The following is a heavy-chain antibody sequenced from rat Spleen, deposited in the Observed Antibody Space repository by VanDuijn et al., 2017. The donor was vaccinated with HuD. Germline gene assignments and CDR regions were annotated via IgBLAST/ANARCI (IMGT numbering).Heavy chain of an antibody. CDR2: ISYDGSST. CDR1: GFTFSAYY. CDR3: TSRGSNYRNWFAN. V-gene: IGHV5-20*01. J-gene: IGHJ3*01. D-gene: IGHD1-10*01. Sequence: EVQLVESDGGLVQPGRSLKLSCAASGFTFSAYYMAWVRQAPTKGLEWVTSISYDGSSTYYPDTVKGRFVISKDDAKNTGYLQMNYLRSEDTAKYYCTSRGSNYRNWFANWGQGTLVTVSS.